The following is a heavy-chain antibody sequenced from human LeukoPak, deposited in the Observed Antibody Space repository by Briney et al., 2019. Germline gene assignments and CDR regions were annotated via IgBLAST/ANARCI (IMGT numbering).Heavy chain of an antibody. CDR2: IVVGSGNT. CDR1: GFTFTSSA. V-gene: IGHV1-58*01. CDR3: AAVRELAHPYYYGMDV. D-gene: IGHD1/OR15-1a*01. Sequence: SVKVSCKASGFTFTSSAVQWVRQARGQRLEWIGWIVVGSGNTIYAQKFQARVTITRDMSTSTAYMEMSSQRSEDTAVYYCAAVRELAHPYYYGMDVWGKGTTVTVSS. J-gene: IGHJ6*04.